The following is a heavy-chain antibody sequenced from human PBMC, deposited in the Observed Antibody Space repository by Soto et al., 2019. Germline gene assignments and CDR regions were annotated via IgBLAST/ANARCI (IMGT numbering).Heavy chain of an antibody. Sequence: QVQLQESGPGLVKPSGTLSLTCAVSGGSISSSNWWSWVRQPPGKGLEWIGEIYHSGSTNYNPSPKVRFTISVDKSKNQFSLKLSSVTAADTAVYYCAMILLYSGSYSFDYWGQGTLVTVSS. CDR3: AMILLYSGSYSFDY. V-gene: IGHV4-4*02. J-gene: IGHJ4*02. CDR2: IYHSGST. D-gene: IGHD1-26*01. CDR1: GGSISSSNW.